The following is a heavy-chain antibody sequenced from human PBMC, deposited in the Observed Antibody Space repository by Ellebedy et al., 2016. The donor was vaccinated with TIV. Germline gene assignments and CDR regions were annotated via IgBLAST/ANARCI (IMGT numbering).Heavy chain of an antibody. Sequence: GESLKISCAASGFTFSSYALSWVRQAPGKGLEWVSGIVGSGRNIHYADSVKGRFTISRDNSKSTLDLQMNSLRAEDTAVYYCARVRFTSWSFDLWGRGTLVTVSS. J-gene: IGHJ2*01. D-gene: IGHD3-16*01. CDR2: IVGSGRNI. CDR3: ARVRFTSWSFDL. CDR1: GFTFSSYA. V-gene: IGHV3-23*01.